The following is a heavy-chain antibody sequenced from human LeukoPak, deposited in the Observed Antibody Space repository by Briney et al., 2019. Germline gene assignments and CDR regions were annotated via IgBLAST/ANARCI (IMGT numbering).Heavy chain of an antibody. J-gene: IGHJ4*02. Sequence: ASVKVSCKASGYTFTSYAMHWVRQAPGQRLEWMGWINAGNGNTKYSQKFQGRVTITRDTSASTAYMELSSLRSEDTAVYYCARVRMVRGVIMGYWGQGTPVTVSS. CDR2: INAGNGNT. D-gene: IGHD3-10*01. CDR3: ARVRMVRGVIMGY. V-gene: IGHV1-3*01. CDR1: GYTFTSYA.